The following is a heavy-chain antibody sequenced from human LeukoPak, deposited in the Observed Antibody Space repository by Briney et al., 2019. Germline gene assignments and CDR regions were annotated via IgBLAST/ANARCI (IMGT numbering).Heavy chain of an antibody. CDR2: IYYNGDT. Sequence: PGGSLRLSCAASGFTFSSCAMSWVRQPPGKGLEWIGYIYYNGDTNYNPSLKSRVIISIDTSSNQFSLRLNSMTAADTAVYYCARVLRAASWRSYDYWGQGSLVTVSS. CDR1: GFTFSSCA. D-gene: IGHD5-18*01. V-gene: IGHV4-59*01. J-gene: IGHJ4*02. CDR3: ARVLRAASWRSYDY.